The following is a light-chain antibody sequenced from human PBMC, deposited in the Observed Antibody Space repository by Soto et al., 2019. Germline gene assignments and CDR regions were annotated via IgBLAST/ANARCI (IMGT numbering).Light chain of an antibody. CDR1: QSVSNNY. V-gene: IGKV3D-20*02. Sequence: EIVLTQSPGTLSLSPGERATLSCRASQSVSNNYLAWYQQKPGQAPRLLIYGASNRATGIPGRFSGSRSGTEFTLTNNSLQSEDFAVYYCQQRSKWTITFGQGTHWRL. J-gene: IGKJ5*01. CDR3: QQRSKWTIT. CDR2: GAS.